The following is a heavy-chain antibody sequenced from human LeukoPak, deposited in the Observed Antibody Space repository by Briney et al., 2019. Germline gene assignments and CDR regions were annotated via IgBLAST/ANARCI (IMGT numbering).Heavy chain of an antibody. CDR3: ARPRGYGYGYFDY. Sequence: HPGGSLRLSCAASGFTFSSYGMHWVRQAPGKGLEWVAVISYDGSNKYYADSVKGRFTISRDNSKNTLYLQMNSLRAEDTAVYYCARPRGYGYGYFDYWGQGTLVTVSS. CDR2: ISYDGSNK. CDR1: GFTFSSYG. D-gene: IGHD5-18*01. V-gene: IGHV3-30*03. J-gene: IGHJ4*02.